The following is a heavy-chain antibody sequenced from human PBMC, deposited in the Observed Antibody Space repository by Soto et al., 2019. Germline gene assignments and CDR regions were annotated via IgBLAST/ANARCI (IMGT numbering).Heavy chain of an antibody. CDR2: IYYSGST. Sequence: SETLSLTCTVSGGSISSVGYYWGWIRQHPGEGLEWIGSIYYSGSTYYNPSLKSRVTISVDTSKNQFSLKLSSVTAADTAVYYCARDYGSNFDYWGQGTLVTVSS. CDR1: GGSISSVGYY. V-gene: IGHV4-39*07. CDR3: ARDYGSNFDY. D-gene: IGHD3-10*01. J-gene: IGHJ4*02.